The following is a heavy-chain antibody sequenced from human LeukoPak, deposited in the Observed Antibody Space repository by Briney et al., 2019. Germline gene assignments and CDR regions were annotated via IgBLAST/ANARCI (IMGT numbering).Heavy chain of an antibody. D-gene: IGHD2-15*01. CDR2: IYYSGST. Sequence: SETLSLTCAVSGGSFSSSGYYWGWIRLPPGKGLEWIGSIYYSGSTYYNPSLESRVTISVDTSKSQFSLKLSSVIAADTAVYYCARHGLGGGGPVDYWGQGTLVTVSS. J-gene: IGHJ4*02. CDR3: ARHGLGGGGPVDY. CDR1: GGSFSSSGYY. V-gene: IGHV4-39*01.